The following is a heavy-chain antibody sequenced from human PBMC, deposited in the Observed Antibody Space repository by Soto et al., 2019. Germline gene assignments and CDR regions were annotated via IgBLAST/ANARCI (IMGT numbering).Heavy chain of an antibody. Sequence: EVQLVESGGGLVQPGGSLRLSCAASGFTFSHYWMTWVRQAPGKGLEWVANIKEDGSTKYYVESVKGRFTISRDNAKNSLYLQMGTPRAEDTAVYYCARIGYSSSGLDHWGQGTLVTVSS. CDR1: GFTFSHYW. J-gene: IGHJ4*02. D-gene: IGHD6-19*01. V-gene: IGHV3-7*01. CDR2: IKEDGSTK. CDR3: ARIGYSSSGLDH.